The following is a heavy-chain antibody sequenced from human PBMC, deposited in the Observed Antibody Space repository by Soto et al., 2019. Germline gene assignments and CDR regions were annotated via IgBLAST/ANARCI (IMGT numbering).Heavy chain of an antibody. Sequence: GGSLRLSCVASGFTFSSYAMSWVRQAPGKGLEWVSAISGSGGSTYYADSVKGRFTISRDNSKNTLYLQMNSLRAEDTAVYYCAKDQYSSGWYFDYWGQGTLVTVSS. CDR2: ISGSGGST. J-gene: IGHJ4*02. D-gene: IGHD6-19*01. CDR1: GFTFSSYA. CDR3: AKDQYSSGWYFDY. V-gene: IGHV3-23*01.